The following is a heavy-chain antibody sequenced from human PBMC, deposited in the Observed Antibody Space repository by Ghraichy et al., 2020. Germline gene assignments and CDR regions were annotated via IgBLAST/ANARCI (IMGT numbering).Heavy chain of an antibody. CDR3: ARHPDYDFWSGYSDY. D-gene: IGHD3-3*01. CDR2: IYHSGST. J-gene: IGHJ4*02. Sequence: SETLSLTCAVSGYSISSGYYWGWIRQPPGKGLEWIGSIYHSGSTYYNPSLKSRVTISVDTSKNQFSLKLSSVTAADTAVYYCARHPDYDFWSGYSDYWGQGTLVTVSS. V-gene: IGHV4-38-2*01. CDR1: GYSISSGYY.